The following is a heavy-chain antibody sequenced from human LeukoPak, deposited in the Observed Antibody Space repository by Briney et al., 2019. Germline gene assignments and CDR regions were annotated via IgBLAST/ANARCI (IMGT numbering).Heavy chain of an antibody. J-gene: IGHJ4*02. D-gene: IGHD2-2*01. CDR2: IYYGGST. Sequence: PSDTLSLTCTVSGGSISSYYWSWIRQSPGKKLEWIGYIYYGGSTNYNPSLKSRVTISVDTSKNQFFLKLTSVSAAHTAMYYCARHRRALVIPAANVDYWGRGTLVTVSS. CDR1: GGSISSYY. CDR3: ARHRRALVIPAANVDY. V-gene: IGHV4-59*07.